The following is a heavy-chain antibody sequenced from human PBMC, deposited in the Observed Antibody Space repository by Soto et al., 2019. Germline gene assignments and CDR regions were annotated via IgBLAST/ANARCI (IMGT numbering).Heavy chain of an antibody. CDR3: ARGGRGLRGAFDV. CDR2: ISFNGLSQ. J-gene: IGHJ3*01. V-gene: IGHV3-30*04. Sequence: QEILVESGGGVVQSGTSLRLSCAASGFTFSSFAMHWVRQAPGKGLEWVSVISFNGLSQFYADSVRGRVTVSRDNSKNALCLELDSLRPDDTAVYSFARGGRGLRGAFDVWGQGTEVSV. CDR1: GFTFSSFA. D-gene: IGHD3-16*01.